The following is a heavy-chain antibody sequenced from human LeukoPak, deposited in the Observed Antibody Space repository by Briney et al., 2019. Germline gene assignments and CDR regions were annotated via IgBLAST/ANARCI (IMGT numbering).Heavy chain of an antibody. D-gene: IGHD6-6*01. V-gene: IGHV3-30*02. CDR3: ANERSEQLVRTFDY. Sequence: GGSLRLSCAASGFSFSIHGMGWVRQAPGKGLEWVAFIRYDGSNKYYADSVKGRFTISRDNSKNTLYLQMNSLRAEDTAVYYCANERSEQLVRTFDYWGQGTLVTVSS. CDR2: IRYDGSNK. J-gene: IGHJ4*02. CDR1: GFSFSIHG.